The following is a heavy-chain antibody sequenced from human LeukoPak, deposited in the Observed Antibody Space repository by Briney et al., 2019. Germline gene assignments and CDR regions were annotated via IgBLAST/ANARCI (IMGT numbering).Heavy chain of an antibody. V-gene: IGHV3-23*01. J-gene: IGHJ4*02. CDR3: AKDEIVVATLWYFDY. Sequence: GGSLRLSCAASGFTFSSYAMSRVRQAPGKGLEWVSAISGSGGSTYYADSVKGRFTISRDNSKNTLYLQMNSLRAEDTAVYYCAKDEIVVATLWYFDYWGQGTLVTVSS. D-gene: IGHD5-12*01. CDR1: GFTFSSYA. CDR2: ISGSGGST.